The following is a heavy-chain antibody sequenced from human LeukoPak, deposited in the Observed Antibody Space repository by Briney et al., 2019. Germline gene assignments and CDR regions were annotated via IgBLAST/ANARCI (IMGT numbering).Heavy chain of an antibody. J-gene: IGHJ3*02. Sequence: GGSLRLSCSASGFTFSSYAMHWVRQAPGKGLEYVSGISINGGSTDYADSVKGRFTISRDNSKNTVYLQMSSLRAEDTAVYYCVKESRVVRGVIMDAFDMWGQGTMITVSS. CDR1: GFTFSSYA. CDR3: VKESRVVRGVIMDAFDM. CDR2: ISINGGST. V-gene: IGHV3-64D*06. D-gene: IGHD3-10*01.